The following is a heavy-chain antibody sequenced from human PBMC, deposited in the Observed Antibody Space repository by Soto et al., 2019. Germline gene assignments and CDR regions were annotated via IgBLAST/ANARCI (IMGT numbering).Heavy chain of an antibody. J-gene: IGHJ6*02. CDR3: ASPNLAVSDYYYYGMDV. Sequence: PSETLSLTCAVYGGSFSGYYWSWIRQPPGKGLEWIGEINHSGSTNYNPSLKSRVTISVDTSKNQFSLKLSSVTAADTAVYYCASPNLAVSDYYYYGMDVWGQGTTVTVSS. CDR1: GGSFSGYY. D-gene: IGHD2-8*01. CDR2: INHSGST. V-gene: IGHV4-34*01.